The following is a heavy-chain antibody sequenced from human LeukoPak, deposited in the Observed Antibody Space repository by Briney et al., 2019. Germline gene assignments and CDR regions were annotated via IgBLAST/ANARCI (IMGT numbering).Heavy chain of an antibody. D-gene: IGHD3-16*01. CDR2: ISYDGGIT. V-gene: IGHV3-30*01. Sequence: VGWLRLFFAASRVSFNRYSMLWLHHSQGKGPEWLAVISYDGGITHYADSVKDRFTISRDNSKNTLFLQLNSLRGDDTAVYYCARDSTYFYDGGSSGPHYFDYWGQGTLVTVSS. CDR1: RVSFNRYS. CDR3: ARDSTYFYDGGSSGPHYFDY. J-gene: IGHJ4*02.